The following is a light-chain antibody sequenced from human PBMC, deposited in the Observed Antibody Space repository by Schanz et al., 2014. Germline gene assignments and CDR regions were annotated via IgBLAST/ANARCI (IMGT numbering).Light chain of an antibody. V-gene: IGKV3D-15*01. CDR2: DAS. J-gene: IGKJ1*01. CDR3: QQYNSYSRT. Sequence: EVVMTQSPATLSVSPGERATLSCRASQSVGSNLAWYQQKPGQAPRLIIYDASNRANGIPARFSGSGSGTEFTLTISSLQPDDSATYYCQQYNSYSRTFGQGTKVEIK. CDR1: QSVGSN.